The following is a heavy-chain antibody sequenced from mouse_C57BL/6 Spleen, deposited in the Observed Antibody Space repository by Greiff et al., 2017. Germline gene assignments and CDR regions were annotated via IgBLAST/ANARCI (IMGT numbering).Heavy chain of an antibody. J-gene: IGHJ2*03. V-gene: IGHV1-81*01. D-gene: IGHD1-1*01. CDR2: IYPRSGNT. CDR1: GYTFTSYG. CDR3: ARDITTVDFTN. Sequence: QVQLKQSGAELARPGASVKLSCKASGYTFTSYGISWVKQRTGQGLEWIGEIYPRSGNTYYNEQFKGTATLTADKSSSTAYMELRSLTLEDSAVYFCARDITTVDFTNWGQGTSLTVS.